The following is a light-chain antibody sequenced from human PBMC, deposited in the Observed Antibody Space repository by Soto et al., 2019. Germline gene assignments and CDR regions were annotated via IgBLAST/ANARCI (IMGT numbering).Light chain of an antibody. CDR2: GAS. CDR1: QSVSSNY. Sequence: EIVLTQSPGTLSLSPGERATLSCRASQSVSSNYLAWYQQRPGQAPRLLIYGASTRATGIPDRFNGSGSGTDFTLTISRLEPEDFAVYCCQLFGSSPPMYTFGQGTKLEIK. CDR3: QLFGSSPPMYT. J-gene: IGKJ2*01. V-gene: IGKV3-20*01.